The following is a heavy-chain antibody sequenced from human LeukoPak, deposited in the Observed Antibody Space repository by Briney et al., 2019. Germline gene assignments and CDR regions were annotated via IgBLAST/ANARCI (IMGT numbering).Heavy chain of an antibody. CDR1: GGSISSYY. CDR3: ARGGTLAMIVVSTWSGMDV. D-gene: IGHD3-22*01. CDR2: IYYSGST. J-gene: IGHJ6*02. Sequence: PSETLSLTCTVSGGSISSYYWSWVRQPPGKGLEWVGYIYYSGSTNYNASLKSRGTISVDTSKNQFSLQLTSVPAADTAVYHCARGGTLAMIVVSTWSGMDVWGQATTVTVSS. V-gene: IGHV4-59*01.